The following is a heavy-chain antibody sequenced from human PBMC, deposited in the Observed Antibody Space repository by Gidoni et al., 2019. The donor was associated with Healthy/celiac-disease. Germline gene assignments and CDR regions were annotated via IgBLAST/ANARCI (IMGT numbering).Heavy chain of an antibody. V-gene: IGHV3-15*01. CDR3: TTDGAEWELSLDY. D-gene: IGHD1-26*01. CDR2: IKSKTDGGTT. CDR1: VVPFSNAW. Sequence: VQLVEAGGGLVKPGGSLRLSCAASVVPFSNAWMSWVRQAPGKGLEWVGRIKSKTDGGTTDDAAPVKGRFTISRDDSKNTLYLKMNSLKTEDTAVYYCTTDGAEWELSLDYWGQGTLVTVSS. J-gene: IGHJ4*02.